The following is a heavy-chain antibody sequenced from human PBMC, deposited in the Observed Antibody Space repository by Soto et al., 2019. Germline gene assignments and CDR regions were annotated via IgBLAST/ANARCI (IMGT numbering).Heavy chain of an antibody. D-gene: IGHD2-8*02. J-gene: IGHJ6*02. CDR1: GGSIRSGHW. CDR3: AARKMRTGGTV. V-gene: IGHV4-4*02. CDR2: ISLNGDI. Sequence: QVQLQESGPGLVESSGTLSLPCAVYGGSIRSGHWWTWLRQSPGKGLGWIREISLNGDINYSPSLQSRVTVSIDMSRNHLSLRLTSVTAADTAVYYGAARKMRTGGTVWGPGTMVAVSS.